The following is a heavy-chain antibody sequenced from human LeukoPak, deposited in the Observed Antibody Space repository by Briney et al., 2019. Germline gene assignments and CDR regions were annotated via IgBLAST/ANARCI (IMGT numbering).Heavy chain of an antibody. D-gene: IGHD3-10*01. CDR2: IYDSGST. CDR1: GGSISSGAYY. J-gene: IGHJ4*02. Sequence: SETLSLTCTVSGGSISSGAYYWSWIRQHPGKGLEWIGYIYDSGSTYYNPSLKSRVTISVDTSKNLFSLRLNSVTAADTAVYYCARPLNDGSGSPYYFDYWGQGTLVTVSS. V-gene: IGHV4-31*03. CDR3: ARPLNDGSGSPYYFDY.